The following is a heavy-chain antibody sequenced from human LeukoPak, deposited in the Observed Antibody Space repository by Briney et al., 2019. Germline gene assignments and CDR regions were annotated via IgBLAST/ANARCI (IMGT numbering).Heavy chain of an antibody. D-gene: IGHD5-18*01. CDR3: ARHPGYSFGQNYQYYYLDV. Sequence: SETLSLTCTVSGVSISSSIYYWGWIRQPPGKGLEWIGSVHYNGRTFYNPPLTSRVTISIDTSKNQFSLRLSSVTVADTAVYFCARHPGYSFGQNYQYYYLDVWGKGTTVTVSS. V-gene: IGHV4-39*01. CDR1: GVSISSSIYY. J-gene: IGHJ6*03. CDR2: VHYNGRT.